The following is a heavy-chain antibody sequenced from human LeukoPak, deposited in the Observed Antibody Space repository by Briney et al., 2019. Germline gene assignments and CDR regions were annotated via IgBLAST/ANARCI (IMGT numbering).Heavy chain of an antibody. CDR3: ARTQEGFWSGHYTGFDY. Sequence: GGSLRLSCAASGFTFSSYSMNWVRQAPGKGLEWVSYISSSSSTIYYADSVKGRFTTSRDNAKNSLYLQMNSLRAEDTAVYYCARTQEGFWSGHYTGFDYWGQGTLVTVPS. D-gene: IGHD3-3*01. CDR2: ISSSSSTI. J-gene: IGHJ4*02. V-gene: IGHV3-48*01. CDR1: GFTFSSYS.